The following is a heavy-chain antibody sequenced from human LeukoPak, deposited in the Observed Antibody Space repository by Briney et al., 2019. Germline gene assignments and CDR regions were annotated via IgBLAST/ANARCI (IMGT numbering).Heavy chain of an antibody. CDR1: GGSISSYY. J-gene: IGHJ6*03. CDR3: ARETSQKGAHYMDV. Sequence: TSETLTLTCTVSGGSISSYYWSWIRQPPGKGLEWIGYIYYSGSTNYNPSLKSRVTISVDTSKNQFSLKLSSVTAADTAVYYCARETSQKGAHYMDVWGKGTTVTISS. V-gene: IGHV4-59*01. D-gene: IGHD3-16*01. CDR2: IYYSGST.